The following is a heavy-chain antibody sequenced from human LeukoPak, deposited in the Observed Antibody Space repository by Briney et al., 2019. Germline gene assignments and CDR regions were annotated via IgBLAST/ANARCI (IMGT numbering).Heavy chain of an antibody. CDR2: IYYSGST. CDR3: ARDFRRRRGIAVAGTSQVLDY. Sequence: SETLSLTCTVSGGSISSYYWSWIRQPPGKGLEWIGYIYYSGSTYYNPSLKSRVTISVDTSKNQFSLKLSSVTAADTAVYYCARDFRRRRGIAVAGTSQVLDYWGQGTLVTVSS. CDR1: GGSISSYY. V-gene: IGHV4-59*12. J-gene: IGHJ4*02. D-gene: IGHD6-19*01.